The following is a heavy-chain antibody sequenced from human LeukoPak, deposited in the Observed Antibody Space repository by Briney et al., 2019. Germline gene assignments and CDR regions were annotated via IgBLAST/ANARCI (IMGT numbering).Heavy chain of an antibody. D-gene: IGHD2-2*01. CDR3: ARDHCSSTSCPMGV. J-gene: IGHJ6*04. Sequence: QSGGSLRLSCAASGFTVSSNFMAWVRQAPGKGLEWVSVIYGGGSTFYADSVKGRFTISRDNAKNSLYLQMNSLRAEDTAVYYCARDHCSSTSCPMGVWGKGTTVTVSS. CDR1: GFTVSSNF. CDR2: IYGGGST. V-gene: IGHV3-66*01.